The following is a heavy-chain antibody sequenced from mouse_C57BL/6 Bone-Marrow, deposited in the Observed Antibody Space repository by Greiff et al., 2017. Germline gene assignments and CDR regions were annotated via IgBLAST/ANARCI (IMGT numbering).Heavy chain of an antibody. Sequence: EVKVVESGGGLVQPGGSLKLSCAASGFTFSDYGMAWVRQAPRKGPEWVAFISNLAYSIYYADTVTGRFTISRENAKNTLYLEMSSMRSEDTAMYYCARVYYSNLGSMDYWGQGTSVTVSS. D-gene: IGHD2-5*01. J-gene: IGHJ4*01. CDR3: ARVYYSNLGSMDY. V-gene: IGHV5-15*01. CDR1: GFTFSDYG. CDR2: ISNLAYSI.